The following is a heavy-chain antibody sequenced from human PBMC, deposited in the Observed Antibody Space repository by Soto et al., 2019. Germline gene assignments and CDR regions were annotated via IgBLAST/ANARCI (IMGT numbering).Heavy chain of an antibody. J-gene: IGHJ5*01. V-gene: IGHV4-30-4*01. CDR1: GDSISNLDYF. D-gene: IGHD7-27*01. Sequence: TPSLTCSVSGDSISNLDYFWAWIRQPPGQALEYIGYIYKSATTYYNPSFESRVAISVDTSKSQSSLNVTSVTAADTAVYFCARGRYCLTGRCFPNWFDSWGQGALVTVS. CDR3: ARGRYCLTGRCFPNWFDS. CDR2: IYKSATT.